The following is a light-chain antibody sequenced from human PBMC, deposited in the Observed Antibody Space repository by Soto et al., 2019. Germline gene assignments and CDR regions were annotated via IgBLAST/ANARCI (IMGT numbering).Light chain of an antibody. J-gene: IGKJ3*01. CDR1: QSISTF. Sequence: DIQMTQSPSSLSASVGDRVTITCRASQSISTFLNWDQQKPGKAPKLLIYGASNLQSGVSPRFSGSGSGTDFTLTISSLQPEDFATYFCQQSDTTPRTFGPGSRVDIK. V-gene: IGKV1-39*01. CDR3: QQSDTTPRT. CDR2: GAS.